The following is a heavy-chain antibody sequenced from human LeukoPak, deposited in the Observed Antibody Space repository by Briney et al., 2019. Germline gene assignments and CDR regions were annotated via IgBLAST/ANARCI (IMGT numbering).Heavy chain of an antibody. CDR1: GGSFSSGSYY. J-gene: IGHJ4*02. CDR2: IYYSGST. Sequence: PSETLSLTCTVSGGSFSSGSYYWSWIRQPPGKGLEWIGYIYYSGSTNYNPSLKSRVTISVDTSKNQFSLKLSSVTAADTAVYYCARITGTFGVVIFQYYFDYWGQGTLVTVSS. D-gene: IGHD3-3*02. V-gene: IGHV4-61*01. CDR3: ARITGTFGVVIFQYYFDY.